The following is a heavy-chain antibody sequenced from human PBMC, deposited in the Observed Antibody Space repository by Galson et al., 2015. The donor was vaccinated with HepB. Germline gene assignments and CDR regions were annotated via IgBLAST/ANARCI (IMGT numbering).Heavy chain of an antibody. J-gene: IGHJ4*02. Sequence: SVKVSCKASGYMFTSYLMHWVRQAPGQGLEWMGVINPSGDNTRYPQKFQGRVTMTTDTSTSTVYMELSGLRPDDTAVYYCATRITVVREDYFDHWGQGTLVTVSS. D-gene: IGHD3-10*01. CDR1: GYMFTSYL. CDR2: INPSGDNT. V-gene: IGHV1-46*01. CDR3: ATRITVVREDYFDH.